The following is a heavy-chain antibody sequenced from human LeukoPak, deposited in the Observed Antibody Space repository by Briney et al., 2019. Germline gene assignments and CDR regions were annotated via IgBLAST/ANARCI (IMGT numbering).Heavy chain of an antibody. CDR2: ISGSGGST. J-gene: IGHJ3*02. D-gene: IGHD3-22*01. V-gene: IGHV3-23*01. CDR1: GFTFSSYA. CDR3: AKDESGDYYDISAFDI. Sequence: GSLRLSCAASGFTFSSYAMSWVRQAPGKGLEWVSAISGSGGSTYYADSVKGRFTISRDNSKNTLYLQMNSLRAEDTAVYYCAKDESGDYYDISAFDIWGQGTMVTVSS.